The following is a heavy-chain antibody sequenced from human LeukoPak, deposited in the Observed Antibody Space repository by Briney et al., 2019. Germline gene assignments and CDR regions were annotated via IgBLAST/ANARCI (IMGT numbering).Heavy chain of an antibody. J-gene: IGHJ4*02. V-gene: IGHV4-39*01. CDR3: ARHVEIAVAGPIDY. CDR2: IYYSGST. Sequence: SETLSLTCTVSGGSISSSRDYWVWIRQPPGKGLEWIGSIYYSGSTYYNPSLKSRVTISVDTSKNQFSLKLSSVTAADTAVYYCARHVEIAVAGPIDYWGQGTLVTVSS. D-gene: IGHD6-19*01. CDR1: GGSISSSRDY.